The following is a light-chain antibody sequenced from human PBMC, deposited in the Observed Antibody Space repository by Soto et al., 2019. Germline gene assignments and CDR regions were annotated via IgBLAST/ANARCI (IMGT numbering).Light chain of an antibody. CDR3: ATWDDSRNGYV. V-gene: IGLV1-44*01. J-gene: IGLJ1*01. CDR1: SSNIGSNT. CDR2: DND. Sequence: QSVLTQPASVSGSPGQSIAISCTGSSSNIGSNTVSWYQQVPGTAPKLLIYDNDERPSGVPGRFSGSKSGTSASLAISGLQSEDEADYYCATWDDSRNGYVFGPGTKVTVL.